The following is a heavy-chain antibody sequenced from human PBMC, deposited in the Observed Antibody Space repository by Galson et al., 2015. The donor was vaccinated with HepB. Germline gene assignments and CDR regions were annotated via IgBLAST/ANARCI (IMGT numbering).Heavy chain of an antibody. V-gene: IGHV6-1*01. CDR2: TFYRSKWSR. CDR3: TRDRYSEGLTFFDW. Sequence: CAISGDSVSSKTAAWNWIRQSPSRGLEWLGRTFYRSKWSREYAVSVRNRITITPDTSKNQFSLQLSSVTPEDTAVYYCTRDRYSEGLTFFDWWGQGTLVTVSS. CDR1: GDSVSSKTAA. D-gene: IGHD2-21*01. J-gene: IGHJ4*02.